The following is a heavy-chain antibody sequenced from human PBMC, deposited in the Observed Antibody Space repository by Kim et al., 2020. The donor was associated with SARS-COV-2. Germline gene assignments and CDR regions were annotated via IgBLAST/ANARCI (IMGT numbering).Heavy chain of an antibody. V-gene: IGHV3-30*01. D-gene: IGHD6-13*01. Sequence: KGRFTISRDNSKNTLYLQMNSLRAEDTAVYYCARETAATTEPYYYYGMDVWGQGTTVTVSS. CDR3: ARETAATTEPYYYYGMDV. J-gene: IGHJ6*02.